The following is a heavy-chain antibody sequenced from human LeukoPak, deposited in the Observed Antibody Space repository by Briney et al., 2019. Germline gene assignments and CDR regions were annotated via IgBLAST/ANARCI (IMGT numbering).Heavy chain of an antibody. CDR3: AKDARLGRAGNHFDY. D-gene: IGHD1-14*01. CDR2: IRYDGSNK. CDR1: GFTFSSYV. Sequence: GGSLRLSCAASGFTFSSYVMHWVRQAPGKGLEWVTLIRYDGSNKYYADSVKGRFTISRDNSKNTLYLQMNSLRAEDTAVYYCAKDARLGRAGNHFDYWGQGTLVTVSS. V-gene: IGHV3-30*02. J-gene: IGHJ4*02.